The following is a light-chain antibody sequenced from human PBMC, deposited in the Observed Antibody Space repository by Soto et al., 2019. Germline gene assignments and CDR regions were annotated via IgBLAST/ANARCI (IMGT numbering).Light chain of an antibody. V-gene: IGLV3-21*04. CDR1: NIGSKS. Sequence: ELTQPPSVSVSPGESARISCGGNNIGSKSVHWCQQKPGQAPVSVIYYDNDRPSGIPERFSGSNSGNTATLTISRVEAGDEADYFCRVWDSSSQHYVFGTGTKVTV. CDR3: RVWDSSSQHYV. CDR2: YDN. J-gene: IGLJ1*01.